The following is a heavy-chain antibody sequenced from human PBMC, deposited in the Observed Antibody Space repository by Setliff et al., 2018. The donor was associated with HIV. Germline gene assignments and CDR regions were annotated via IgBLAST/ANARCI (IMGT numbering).Heavy chain of an antibody. V-gene: IGHV1-46*03. D-gene: IGHD3-16*01. Sequence: GASVKVSCKASGYTFTSYSMHWVRQAPGQGLEWMGILNRSGGTTNYAQRFQGRVTITADRSIDTAYMRLNSLTSEDTAMYFCAWGTQRPIDSWGQGTLVTVSS. CDR2: LNRSGGTT. CDR3: AWGTQRPIDS. J-gene: IGHJ4*02. CDR1: GYTFTSYS.